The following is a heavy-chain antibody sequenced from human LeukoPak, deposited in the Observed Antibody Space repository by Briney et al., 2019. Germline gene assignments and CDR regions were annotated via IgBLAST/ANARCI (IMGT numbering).Heavy chain of an antibody. V-gene: IGHV3-33*01. J-gene: IGHJ4*02. Sequence: GGSLRLSCAASGFTFSSYGMHWVRQAPGKGLEWVAVIWYDGSNKYYADPVKGRFTISRDNSKNTLYLQMNSLRAEDTAVYYCARASRGSDSSSWYYFDYWGQGTLVTVSS. CDR2: IWYDGSNK. CDR3: ARASRGSDSSSWYYFDY. D-gene: IGHD6-13*01. CDR1: GFTFSSYG.